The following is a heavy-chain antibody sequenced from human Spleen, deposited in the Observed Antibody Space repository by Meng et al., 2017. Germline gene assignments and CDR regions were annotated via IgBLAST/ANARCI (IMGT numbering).Heavy chain of an antibody. Sequence: GESLKISCAASGFTFSSYSMNWVRQAPGKGLEWVSYISSSGSTIYYADSVKGRFTISRDNAKNSLYLQMNSLRAEDTAVYYCAPGLGLYFDYWGQGTLVTVSS. CDR1: GFTFSSYS. V-gene: IGHV3-48*04. CDR3: APGLGLYFDY. J-gene: IGHJ4*02. CDR2: ISSSGSTI. D-gene: IGHD3-10*01.